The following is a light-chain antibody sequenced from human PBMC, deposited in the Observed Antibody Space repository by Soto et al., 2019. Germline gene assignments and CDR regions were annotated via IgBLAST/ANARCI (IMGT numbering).Light chain of an antibody. CDR1: QGISNS. Sequence: DIQMTQSPSSLSASVGDRVTITCRASQGISNSLAWYQQKPGKVPKLLIYGASTLQSGVPSRFSGSGSGTXXXXXXXXXQPEDVATYYCQKYNSAPWTFGQGTKVEIK. V-gene: IGKV1-27*01. CDR2: GAS. J-gene: IGKJ1*01. CDR3: QKYNSAPWT.